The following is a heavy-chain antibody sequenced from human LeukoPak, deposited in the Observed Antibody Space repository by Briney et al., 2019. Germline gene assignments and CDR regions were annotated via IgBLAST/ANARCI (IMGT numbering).Heavy chain of an antibody. J-gene: IGHJ4*02. CDR3: ARGRIAARGYFDY. CDR2: INHSGST. D-gene: IGHD6-6*01. Sequence: PSETLSLTCAVYGGSFSGYYWSWIRQPPGKGLEWIGEINHSGSTNYNPSLKSRVTISVDTSKNQFSPKLSSVTAADTAVYYCARGRIAARGYFDYWGQGTLVTVSS. V-gene: IGHV4-34*01. CDR1: GGSFSGYY.